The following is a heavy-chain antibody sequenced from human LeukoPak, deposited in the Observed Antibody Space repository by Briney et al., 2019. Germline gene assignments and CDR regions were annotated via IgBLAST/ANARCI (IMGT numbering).Heavy chain of an antibody. CDR1: GGSISSYY. V-gene: IGHV4-59*08. CDR2: IYYSGST. J-gene: IGHJ6*02. Sequence: SETLSLTCTVSGGSISSYYWSWIRQPPGKGLEWIGYIYYSGSTNYNPSLKSRVTISVDTSKNQFSLKVSSVTGADTAVYYCTRGGYNYGYAYYYGMDVWGQGTTVTVSS. CDR3: TRGGYNYGYAYYYGMDV. D-gene: IGHD5-18*01.